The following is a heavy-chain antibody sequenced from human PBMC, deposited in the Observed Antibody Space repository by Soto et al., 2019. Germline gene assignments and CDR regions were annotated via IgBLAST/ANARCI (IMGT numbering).Heavy chain of an antibody. D-gene: IGHD3-16*01. J-gene: IGHJ5*02. Sequence: SETLSLTCTVSGGSINSHYWSWIRQPPGMRLEWLGYIYSSGFTTYNPSLKGRLTISVDTSKNQFSLRLSSVTSADTAVYYCAIGGAPHNWFGPWGQGTLVTVS. V-gene: IGHV4-59*11. CDR3: AIGGAPHNWFGP. CDR1: GGSINSHY. CDR2: IYSSGFT.